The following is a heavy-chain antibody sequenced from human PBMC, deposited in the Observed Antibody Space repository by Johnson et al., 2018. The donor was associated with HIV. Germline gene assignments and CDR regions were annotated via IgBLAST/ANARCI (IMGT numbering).Heavy chain of an antibody. J-gene: IGHJ3*02. D-gene: IGHD3-16*01. CDR1: GFTFSSYG. Sequence: QMLLVESGGGVVQPGGSLRLSCAASGFTFSSYGMHWVRQAPGKGLAWVAFIRYDGSNTYYADSVTGRFTISRDNSKNTLYLQMNSLRAEDTAVYYCAREFGDLRAFDIWGQGTMVTVSS. CDR2: IRYDGSNT. V-gene: IGHV3-30*02. CDR3: AREFGDLRAFDI.